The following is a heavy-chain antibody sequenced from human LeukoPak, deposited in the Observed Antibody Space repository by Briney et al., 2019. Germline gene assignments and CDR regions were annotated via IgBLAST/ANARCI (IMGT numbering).Heavy chain of an antibody. Sequence: SQTLSLTCAFAGDSVPSNCAAWDWINQSPARGLEWLGRTYYRNKWYTDYAVSVNSRITMTPDTSNHHFSQQLNSLTPVVSALYYGAREVVVTAIFDYCGQGTLVTVSS. J-gene: IGHJ4*02. CDR3: AREVVVTAIFDY. CDR2: TYYRNKWYT. CDR1: GDSVPSNCAA. D-gene: IGHD2-21*02. V-gene: IGHV6-1*01.